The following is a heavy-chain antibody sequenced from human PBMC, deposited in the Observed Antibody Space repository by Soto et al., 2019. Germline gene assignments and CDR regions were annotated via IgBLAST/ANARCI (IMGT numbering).Heavy chain of an antibody. CDR2: IDYSGST. J-gene: IGHJ3*02. Sequence: SETLSLTCTVSGDSITSEGYYWIWIRQHPGKGQEWIGYIDYSGSTYYNPSLKSRVTISVDTSKNQFSLKLTSVTAADTAVYYCSRGRRSSGRHDAFDIWGQGTMVT. D-gene: IGHD3-22*01. CDR3: SRGRRSSGRHDAFDI. V-gene: IGHV4-31*03. CDR1: GDSITSEGYY.